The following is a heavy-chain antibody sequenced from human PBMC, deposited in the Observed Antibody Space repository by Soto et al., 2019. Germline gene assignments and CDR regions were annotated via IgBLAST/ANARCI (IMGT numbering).Heavy chain of an antibody. D-gene: IGHD2-15*01. J-gene: IGHJ6*02. CDR2: VSSSSSYI. CDR3: ARDLGGYCSGGSCPSYWYYGMDV. Sequence: PGGSLRLSCAASGFTFSSYSMNWVRQAPGKGLEWVSSVSSSSSYIYYADSVKGRFTISRDNAKNSLYLQMNSLRVEDTAVYYCARDLGGYCSGGSCPSYWYYGMDVWGQGTTVTVSS. V-gene: IGHV3-21*01. CDR1: GFTFSSYS.